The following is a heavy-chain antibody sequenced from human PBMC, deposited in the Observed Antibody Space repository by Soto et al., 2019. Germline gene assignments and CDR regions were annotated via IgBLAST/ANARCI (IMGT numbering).Heavy chain of an antibody. J-gene: IGHJ6*02. D-gene: IGHD4-4*01. Sequence: KTSETLSLTCTDSGGSINSSSYYWGWIRQPPGKGLEWIGSIYYSGSTSYNPSLKSRVTISVDTSKNQFSLKLSSVTAADTAVYYCATNYAYYYYYGMDVWGQGATVTVSS. V-gene: IGHV4-39*01. CDR1: GGSINSSSYY. CDR3: ATNYAYYYYYGMDV. CDR2: IYYSGST.